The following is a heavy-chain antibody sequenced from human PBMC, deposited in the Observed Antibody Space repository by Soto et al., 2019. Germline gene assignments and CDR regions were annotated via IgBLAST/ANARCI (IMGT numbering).Heavy chain of an antibody. Sequence: GGSLRLSCAASGFTFSTYTMHWVRQTPGKGLERVAVISHDGSDKYYADSVKGRFTISRDNSKNTLYLQMNSLRREDTSVYYCARGPYGSGSYPLGYWGQGTLVTVSS. CDR2: ISHDGSDK. D-gene: IGHD3-10*01. V-gene: IGHV3-30*04. CDR1: GFTFSTYT. CDR3: ARGPYGSGSYPLGY. J-gene: IGHJ4*02.